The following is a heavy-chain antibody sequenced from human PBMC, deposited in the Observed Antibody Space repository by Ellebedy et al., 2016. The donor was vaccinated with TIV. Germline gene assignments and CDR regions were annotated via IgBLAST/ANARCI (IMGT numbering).Heavy chain of an antibody. J-gene: IGHJ5*02. CDR1: GFTVSYTY. Sequence: GGSLRLSCAASGFTVSYTYMSWVRQAPGKGLEWVSYISNSGSTIYYVDSVKGRFTISRDNAKNSLSLLMNSLRAEDTAVYYCARDARFIDQQHNWFDPWGQGTLVTVSS. D-gene: IGHD2-2*01. V-gene: IGHV3-11*01. CDR2: ISNSGSTI. CDR3: ARDARFIDQQHNWFDP.